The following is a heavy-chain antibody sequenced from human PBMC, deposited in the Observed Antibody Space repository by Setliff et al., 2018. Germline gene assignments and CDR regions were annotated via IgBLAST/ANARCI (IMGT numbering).Heavy chain of an antibody. D-gene: IGHD3-10*01. Sequence: SETLSLTCTVSGGSIGSSFWNWIRQSPGKGLEWIGYKSNRGDTNSNPSLRSRLTMSVDTSKSQFSLKLSSVTAADAALYYCAASRAYTGAVEEWFLPKTFDFWGQGSPVTVSS. CDR3: AASRAYTGAVEEWFLPKTFDF. J-gene: IGHJ4*02. CDR2: KSNRGDT. CDR1: GGSIGSSF. V-gene: IGHV4-59*12.